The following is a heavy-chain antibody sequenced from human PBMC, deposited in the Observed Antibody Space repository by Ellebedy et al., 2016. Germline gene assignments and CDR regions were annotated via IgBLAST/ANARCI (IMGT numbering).Heavy chain of an antibody. CDR1: GGSVSSDY. J-gene: IGHJ6*02. Sequence: SETLSLTCNVSGGSVSSDYWNWIRQPPGKGLEWIGYVFHTGTTNYNPSLKSRVTMSVDTSKSQFSLRLTSVTAADTGVYYCSRSIYTVGGPGYTMDVWGQGTTVTVSS. CDR3: SRSIYTVGGPGYTMDV. CDR2: VFHTGTT. V-gene: IGHV4-59*02. D-gene: IGHD4-23*01.